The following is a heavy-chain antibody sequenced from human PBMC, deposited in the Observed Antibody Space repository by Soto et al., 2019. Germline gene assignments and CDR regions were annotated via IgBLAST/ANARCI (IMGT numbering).Heavy chain of an antibody. V-gene: IGHV3-23*01. CDR3: AKAGSYCSSTSCHHNWFDP. CDR2: ISGSGGST. D-gene: IGHD2-2*01. CDR1: GFTFSSYA. Sequence: GGSLRLSCAASGFTFSSYAMSWVRQAPGKGLEWVSAISGSGGSTYYADSVKGRFTISRDNSKNTLYLQMNSLRAEDTAVYYCAKAGSYCSSTSCHHNWFDPWGQGTLVTVSS. J-gene: IGHJ5*02.